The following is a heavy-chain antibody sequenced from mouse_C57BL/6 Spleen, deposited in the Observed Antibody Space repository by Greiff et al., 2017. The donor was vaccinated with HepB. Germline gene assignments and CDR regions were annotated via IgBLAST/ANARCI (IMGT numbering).Heavy chain of an antibody. Sequence: QVQLKQPGAELVMPGASVKLSCKASGYTFTSYWMHWVKQRPGQGLEWIGEIDPSDSYTNYNQKFKGKSTLTVDKSSSTAYMPLSSLTSEDSAVYYCARSDTTVLRDFDYWGQGTTLTVSS. V-gene: IGHV1-69*01. D-gene: IGHD1-1*01. J-gene: IGHJ2*01. CDR3: ARSDTTVLRDFDY. CDR2: IDPSDSYT. CDR1: GYTFTSYW.